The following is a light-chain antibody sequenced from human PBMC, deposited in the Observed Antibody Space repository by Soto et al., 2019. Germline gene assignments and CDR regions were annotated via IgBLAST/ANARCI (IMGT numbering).Light chain of an antibody. CDR3: QSYDSSLSGSVV. Sequence: QSVLTQPPSVSGAPGQRVTISCTGSSSSVGTAYDVNWYQHLPGTAPKLLIYGSTLRPSGVPDRFSGSKSGTSASLAITGLQAEDAADYYCQSYDSSLSGSVVFGGGTKLTVL. CDR1: SSSVGTAYD. J-gene: IGLJ2*01. V-gene: IGLV1-40*01. CDR2: GST.